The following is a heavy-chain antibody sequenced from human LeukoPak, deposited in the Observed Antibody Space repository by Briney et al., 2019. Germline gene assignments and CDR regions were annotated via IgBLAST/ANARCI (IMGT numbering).Heavy chain of an antibody. V-gene: IGHV3-33*08. J-gene: IGHJ4*02. CDR2: IWYDGSNK. D-gene: IGHD6-13*01. CDR1: GFTFSSYS. CDR3: ARVRSIAAAAFDY. Sequence: GGSLRLSCAASGFTFSSYSMNWVRQAPGKGLEWVAVIWYDGSNKYYADSVKGRFTISRDNSKNTLYLQMNSLRAEDTAVYYCARVRSIAAAAFDYWGQGTLVTVSS.